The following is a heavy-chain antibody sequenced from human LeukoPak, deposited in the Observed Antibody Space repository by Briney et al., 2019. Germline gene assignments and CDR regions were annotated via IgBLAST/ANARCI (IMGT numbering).Heavy chain of an antibody. CDR2: ISAYNGNT. V-gene: IGHV1-18*04. Sequence: ASVTVSCKASGYTFTSYGISWVRQAPGQGLEWMGLISAYNGNTNYAQKLQGRVTMTTDTSTSTAYMELRSLRSDDTAVYHCARETLYYDILTGYYGLYYYGMDVWGKGTTVTVSS. D-gene: IGHD3-9*01. CDR3: ARETLYYDILTGYYGLYYYGMDV. CDR1: GYTFTSYG. J-gene: IGHJ6*04.